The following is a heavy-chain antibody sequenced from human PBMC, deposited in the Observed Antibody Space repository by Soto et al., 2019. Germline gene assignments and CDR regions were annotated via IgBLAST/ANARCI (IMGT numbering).Heavy chain of an antibody. CDR3: AKERIAAAGVPEDAFDI. Sequence: PGGSLRLSCAASGFTFSSYAMSWVRQAPGKGLEWVSAISGSGGSTYYADSVKGRFTISRDNSKNTLYLQMNSLRAEDTAVYYCAKERIAAAGVPEDAFDIWGQGTMVTVSS. V-gene: IGHV3-23*01. J-gene: IGHJ3*02. CDR1: GFTFSSYA. D-gene: IGHD6-13*01. CDR2: ISGSGGST.